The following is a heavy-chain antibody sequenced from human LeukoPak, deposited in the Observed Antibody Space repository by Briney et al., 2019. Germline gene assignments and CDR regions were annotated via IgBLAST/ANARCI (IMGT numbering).Heavy chain of an antibody. V-gene: IGHV3-13*01. CDR2: IGTAGDT. CDR3: ARADLRGYSLDY. CDR1: GFTFSSYD. J-gene: IGHJ4*02. D-gene: IGHD5-18*01. Sequence: GGSLRLSCAASGFTFSSYDMHWVRRTTGRGLEWVSVIGTAGDTYSPGSVKGRFTISRENAKNSLYLQMNSLRAGDTAVYYCARADLRGYSLDYWGQGTLVTVSS.